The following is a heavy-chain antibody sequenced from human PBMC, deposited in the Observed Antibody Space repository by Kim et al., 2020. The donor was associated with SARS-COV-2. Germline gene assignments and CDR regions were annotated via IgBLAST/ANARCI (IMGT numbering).Heavy chain of an antibody. J-gene: IGHJ3*02. D-gene: IGHD3-10*01. V-gene: IGHV3-30*07. CDR3: ARGYSPYVTGLDAFDI. Sequence: AQCRFTLSRENSKNPLYLQMNSLRAEDTAVYYCARGYSPYVTGLDAFDIWGQGTMVTVSS.